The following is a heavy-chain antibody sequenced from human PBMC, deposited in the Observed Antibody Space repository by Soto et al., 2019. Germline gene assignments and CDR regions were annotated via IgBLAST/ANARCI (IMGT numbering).Heavy chain of an antibody. CDR1: GFTFSSYW. D-gene: IGHD6-19*01. CDR3: ASEEEGAVAGHLVTFYRPGDWYFDL. Sequence: EVQLVESGGGLVQPGGSLRLSCAASGFTFSSYWMSWVRQAPGKGLEWVANIKQDGSEKYYVDSVKGRFTISRDNAKNSLYLQMNSLRAEDTAVYYCASEEEGAVAGHLVTFYRPGDWYFDLWGRGTLVTVSS. CDR2: IKQDGSEK. J-gene: IGHJ2*01. V-gene: IGHV3-7*05.